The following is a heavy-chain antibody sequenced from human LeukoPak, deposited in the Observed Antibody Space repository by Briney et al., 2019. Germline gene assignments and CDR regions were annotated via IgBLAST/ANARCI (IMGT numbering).Heavy chain of an antibody. CDR3: AKGGKWDVTPFDY. Sequence: GGSLRLSCAASGFTFSTYNMNWVRQAPGKGLEWVSSISRSSSSIYYADSVKGRFTISRDNSKNTLYLQVNSLRAEDTAVYYCAKGGKWDVTPFDYWGQGTLVTVSS. CDR1: GFTFSTYN. D-gene: IGHD1-26*01. J-gene: IGHJ4*02. CDR2: ISRSSSSI. V-gene: IGHV3-21*04.